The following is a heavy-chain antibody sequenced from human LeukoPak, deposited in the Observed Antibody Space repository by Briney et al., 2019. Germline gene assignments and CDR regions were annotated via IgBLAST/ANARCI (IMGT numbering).Heavy chain of an antibody. J-gene: IGHJ3*02. CDR1: GFTFSSCE. D-gene: IGHD3-22*01. CDR2: ISSSGSTI. Sequence: PSGGSLRLSCAASGFTFSSCEMNWVRQAPGKGLEWVSYISSSGSTIYYADSVKGRFTISRDNAKNSLYLQMNSLRAEDTAVYYCASNYYDSSGYSHNAFDIWGQGTMVTVSS. V-gene: IGHV3-48*03. CDR3: ASNYYDSSGYSHNAFDI.